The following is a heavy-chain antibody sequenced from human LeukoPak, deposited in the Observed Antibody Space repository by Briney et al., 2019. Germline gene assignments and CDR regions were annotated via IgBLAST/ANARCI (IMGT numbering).Heavy chain of an antibody. J-gene: IGHJ4*02. CDR1: GGAFSGYY. CDR3: AGGLRSGGTCALDY. V-gene: IGHV4-34*01. Sequence: PSETLSLTCAVYGGAFSGYYWSWIRQPPGKGLEWIGEINHSGSTNYNPSLKSRVSISVDTSKNQFSLKLSSVTAADTAVYYCAGGLRSGGTCALDYWGQGTLVTVSS. CDR2: INHSGST. D-gene: IGHD2-15*01.